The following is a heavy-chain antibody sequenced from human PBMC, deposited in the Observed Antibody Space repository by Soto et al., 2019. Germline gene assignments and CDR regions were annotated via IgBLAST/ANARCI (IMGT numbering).Heavy chain of an antibody. J-gene: IGHJ4*02. CDR2: ITIYNGNT. CDR1: GYTFISYG. D-gene: IGHD3-22*01. CDR3: ARVGDTYYYDSSGYQAGACDY. V-gene: IGHV1-18*01. Sequence: QVQLVQSGAEVKKPGASVKVSCKASGYTFISYGISWVRQAPGQGLEWMGWITIYNGNTNYAQKLQGRVTMTTDTSTSTAYMELRSLRSDDTAVYYCARVGDTYYYDSSGYQAGACDYWGQGTLVTVSS.